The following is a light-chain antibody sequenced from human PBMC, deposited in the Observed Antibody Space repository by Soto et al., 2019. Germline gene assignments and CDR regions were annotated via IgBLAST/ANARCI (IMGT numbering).Light chain of an antibody. CDR3: QQYNSYRT. V-gene: IGKV1-5*01. CDR2: DAS. Sequence: DIQMTQSPSTLSASVGDRVTIHCRARQSTSRWLAWYQQKPGKAPKLLIYDASILESGVPSRFSGSGSGTEFTLTISSLQPDDFATYYCQQYNSYRTFGQGTKVDIK. CDR1: QSTSRW. J-gene: IGKJ1*01.